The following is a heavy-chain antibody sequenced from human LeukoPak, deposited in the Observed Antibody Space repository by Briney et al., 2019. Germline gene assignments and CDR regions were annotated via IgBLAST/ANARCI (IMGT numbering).Heavy chain of an antibody. Sequence: GASVKVSCKASGYTFTGYYMHWVRQAPGQGLEWMGWINPNSGGTNYAQKFQGRVTMTRDTSISTAYMELSSLRSEDTAVYYCARQWIQNYYFDYWGQGTLVTVSS. V-gene: IGHV1-2*02. J-gene: IGHJ4*02. CDR2: INPNSGGT. CDR3: ARQWIQNYYFDY. CDR1: GYTFTGYY. D-gene: IGHD5-18*01.